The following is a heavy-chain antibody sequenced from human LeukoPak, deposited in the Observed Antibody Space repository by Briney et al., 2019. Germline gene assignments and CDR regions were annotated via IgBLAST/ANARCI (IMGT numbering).Heavy chain of an antibody. D-gene: IGHD6-13*01. J-gene: IGHJ6*02. CDR3: ARADDVGIAAV. Sequence: GASVKVSCKASGYTFTSYGISWVRQAPGQGLEWMGWISAYNGNTNYAQKLQGRVTMTRNTSISTAYMELSSLRSEDTAVYYCARADDVGIAAVWGQGTTVTVSS. V-gene: IGHV1-18*01. CDR2: ISAYNGNT. CDR1: GYTFTSYG.